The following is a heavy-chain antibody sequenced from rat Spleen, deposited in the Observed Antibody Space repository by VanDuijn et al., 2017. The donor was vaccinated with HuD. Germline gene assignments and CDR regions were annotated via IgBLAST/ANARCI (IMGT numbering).Heavy chain of an antibody. CDR2: ISYDGGST. D-gene: IGHD1-9*01. Sequence: EVQLVESGGGLVQPGRSLKLSCAASGFTFSDYAMAWVRQAPKKGLEWVATISYDGGSTYYRDSVKGRFTISRDNAKNTQYLQMDSLRSEDTATYYCARRHYGYTDYFDYWGQGVMVTVSS. V-gene: IGHV5-17*01. J-gene: IGHJ2*01. CDR1: GFTFSDYA. CDR3: ARRHYGYTDYFDY.